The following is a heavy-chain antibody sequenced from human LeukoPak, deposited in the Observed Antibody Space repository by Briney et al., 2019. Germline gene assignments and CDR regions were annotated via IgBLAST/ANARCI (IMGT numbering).Heavy chain of an antibody. J-gene: IGHJ4*02. D-gene: IGHD3-22*01. CDR2: ISSSSSYI. Sequence: GGSLRLSCAASGFTFSSYSMNWVRQAPGKGLEWVSSISSSSSYIHSADSVRGRFTISRDNAKNSLFLQMNSLRAEDTAVYYCTRELVSPPRVDDYWGQGTLVTVSS. CDR1: GFTFSSYS. V-gene: IGHV3-21*01. CDR3: TRELVSPPRVDDY.